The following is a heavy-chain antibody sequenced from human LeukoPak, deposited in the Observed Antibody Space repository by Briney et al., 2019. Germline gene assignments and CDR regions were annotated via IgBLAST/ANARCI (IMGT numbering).Heavy chain of an antibody. V-gene: IGHV4-39*01. CDR2: IYYSGST. CDR3: ARRTLRLGELLPFDY. J-gene: IGHJ4*02. CDR1: GGSISSSSYY. Sequence: SETLSLTCTVSGGSISSSSYYWGWIRQPPGKGLGWIGSIYYSGSTYYSPSLKSRVTISVDTSKNQFSLKLSSVTAADTAVYYCARRTLRLGELLPFDYWGQGTLVTVSS. D-gene: IGHD3-16*01.